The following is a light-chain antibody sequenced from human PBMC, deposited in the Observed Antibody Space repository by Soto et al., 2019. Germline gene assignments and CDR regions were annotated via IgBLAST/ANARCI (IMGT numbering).Light chain of an antibody. J-gene: IGLJ1*01. CDR3: SSYAGSNNFDV. CDR1: SSDVGGYNY. Sequence: QSALTQPPSASGSPGQSVTISCTGTSSDVGGYNYVSWYQQHPGKAPKLVIYEVSKRPSGVPDRFSGSKPGNTASLTVSGLQAEDEADYYCSSYAGSNNFDVFGTGTKLTVL. V-gene: IGLV2-8*01. CDR2: EVS.